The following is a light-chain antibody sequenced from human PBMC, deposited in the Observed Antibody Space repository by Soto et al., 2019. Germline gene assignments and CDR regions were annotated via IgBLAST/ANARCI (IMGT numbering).Light chain of an antibody. CDR2: DAS. CDR1: QNIRKY. CDR3: QKYDTFRT. Sequence: DIQMTQSPSSLSASVGDRVTITCQASQNIRKYLNWYQQKRGKAPELLIYDASNLEAGVPSRFSGSGSGTDFTFTITTLQPEDIATYYCQKYDTFRTFGQGTKVE. J-gene: IGKJ1*01. V-gene: IGKV1-33*01.